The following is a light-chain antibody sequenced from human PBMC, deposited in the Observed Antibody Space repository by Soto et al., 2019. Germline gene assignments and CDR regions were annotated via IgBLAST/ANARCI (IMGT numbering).Light chain of an antibody. Sequence: IQLTQSPSSLSASVGDRFTITCRAIQGISSYLAWYQQKTGKDNKLLIYAASTLQSGVPSRFSGSGSGTDFTLTIRSMQTEEFATYYCQQLNSYPLTLGKGNRLEN. J-gene: IGKJ5*01. CDR3: QQLNSYPLT. CDR1: QGISSY. CDR2: AAS. V-gene: IGKV1-9*01.